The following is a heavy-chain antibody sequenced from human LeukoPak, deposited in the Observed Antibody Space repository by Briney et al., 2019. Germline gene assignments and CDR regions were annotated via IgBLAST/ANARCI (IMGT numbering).Heavy chain of an antibody. V-gene: IGHV1-2*02. D-gene: IGHD1-26*01. CDR2: INPNNGGT. CDR1: GYTFTGHY. CDR3: ARGYALYSGRYIDFDY. J-gene: IGHJ4*02. Sequence: ASGKVPCKASGYTFTGHYMHWVRQAPGQGLEWMGWINPNNGGTNYAQKFQGRVTMTRDTSISTAYMELSRLRSDDTAVYYCARGYALYSGRYIDFDYWGQGTLVTVPS.